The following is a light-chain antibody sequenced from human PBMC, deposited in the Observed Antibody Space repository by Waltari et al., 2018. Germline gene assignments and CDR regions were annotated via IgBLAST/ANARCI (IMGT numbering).Light chain of an antibody. J-gene: IGLJ2*01. CDR2: LNSDGSH. Sequence: QLVLTQSPSASASLGASVKLTCTLSSGHSNYAIAWHQQQPQKGPRYLMTLNSDGSHTKGDGIPDRFSGSSSGAERFLTISSLQSEDEGDYYCQTWDTDIHVVFGGGTKLIVL. V-gene: IGLV4-69*01. CDR1: SGHSNYA. CDR3: QTWDTDIHVV.